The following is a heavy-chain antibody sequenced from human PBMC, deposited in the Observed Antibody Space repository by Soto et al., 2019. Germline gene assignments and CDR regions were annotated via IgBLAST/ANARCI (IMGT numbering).Heavy chain of an antibody. CDR3: ATLLSGTSMRTPAFDY. CDR2: FDPENGET. J-gene: IGHJ4*02. V-gene: IGHV1-24*01. Sequence: ASVKVSCKVSGYTLTELSMHWVRQAPGKGLEWMGGFDPENGETIYAQKFQGRVTMTEDTSTDTAYMELSSLRSEDTAVYYCATLLSGTSMRTPAFDYWGQGTLVTVSS. CDR1: GYTLTELS. D-gene: IGHD3-3*02.